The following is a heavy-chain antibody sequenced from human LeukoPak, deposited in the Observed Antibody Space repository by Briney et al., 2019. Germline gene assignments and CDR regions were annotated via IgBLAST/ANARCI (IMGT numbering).Heavy chain of an antibody. D-gene: IGHD4-17*01. CDR1: GFTFSSYS. CDR2: ISSSSSYI. J-gene: IGHJ4*02. CDR3: ARMTTVTNDY. Sequence: GGSLRLSCAASGFTFSSYSMNWVRQAPGKGLEWASSISSSSSYIYYADSVKGRFTISRDNAKNSLYLQMNCLRAEDTAVYYCARMTTVTNDYWGQGTLVTVSS. V-gene: IGHV3-21*01.